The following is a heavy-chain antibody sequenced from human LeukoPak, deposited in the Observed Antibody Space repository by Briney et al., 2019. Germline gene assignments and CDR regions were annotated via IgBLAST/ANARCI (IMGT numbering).Heavy chain of an antibody. CDR3: APAGITTDGGGDY. CDR1: GYTFTCYY. Sequence: ASVKVSCKASGYTFTCYYMHWVRDPHGQGLEWIGWINPNSSGTNNAQKVQGRVPMTRDPSISTASMELVRLRSDDTAVYYCAPAGITTDGGGDYWGQGTLVTVSS. D-gene: IGHD6-13*01. CDR2: INPNSSGT. J-gene: IGHJ4*02. V-gene: IGHV1-2*02.